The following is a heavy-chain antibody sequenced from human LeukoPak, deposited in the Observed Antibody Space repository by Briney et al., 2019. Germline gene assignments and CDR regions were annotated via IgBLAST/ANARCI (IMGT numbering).Heavy chain of an antibody. J-gene: IGHJ4*02. CDR1: GGSFSGYY. V-gene: IGHV4-34*01. CDR2: INHSGST. Sequence: SETLSLTCAVYGGSFSGYYWSWIRQPPGKGLEWIGEINHSGSTNYNPSIKSRVTISVATSKNQFSLKLSSVTAADPAVYYCARVGSSGWYEADYWGQGTLVTVSS. D-gene: IGHD6-19*01. CDR3: ARVGSSGWYEADY.